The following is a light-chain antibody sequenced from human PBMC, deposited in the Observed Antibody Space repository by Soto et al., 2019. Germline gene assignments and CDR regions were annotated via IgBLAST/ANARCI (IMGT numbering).Light chain of an antibody. CDR1: QSVSSN. CDR3: QQYDYWPRT. V-gene: IGKV3D-15*01. J-gene: IGKJ1*01. Sequence: EIVMTQSPATLSVSPGERATLSCRASQSVSSNLAWYQQKPGQPPRLLIYDISTGATGIPTRFSGSGSGTEFTLTISSLQSEDFAVYYCQQYDYWPRTFGQGTKVDIK. CDR2: DIS.